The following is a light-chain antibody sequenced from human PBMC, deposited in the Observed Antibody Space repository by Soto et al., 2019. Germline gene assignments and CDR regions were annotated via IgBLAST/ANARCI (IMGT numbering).Light chain of an antibody. CDR2: EVS. Sequence: QSLLTHPASXSRSPGHSITISFTGTISYVCGYNYVSWYQQHPGKAQKLMIYEVSNRPSGVSNRFSGSKSGKTASLTISGLQAEDEADYYCSSYTSSSTQVFATGTKVPVL. J-gene: IGLJ1*01. V-gene: IGLV2-14*01. CDR3: SSYTSSSTQV. CDR1: ISYVCGYNY.